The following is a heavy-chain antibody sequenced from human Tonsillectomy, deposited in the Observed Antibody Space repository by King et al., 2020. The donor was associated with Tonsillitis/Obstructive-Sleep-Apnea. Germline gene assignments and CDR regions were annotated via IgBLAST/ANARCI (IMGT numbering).Heavy chain of an antibody. V-gene: IGHV4-31*03. CDR2: IYFSGST. D-gene: IGHD3-22*01. J-gene: IGHJ4*02. CDR1: GGSISSGGYY. Sequence: HVQLQESGPGLVKPSQTLSLTCTVSGGSISSGGYYWSWIRQHPGEGLEWIGYIYFSGSTYYNPSLKSRVTISVDTSKNQFSLKLSSVTAADTAVYYCARVSPYYYDSSGYYDYWGQGPLVTVSS. CDR3: ARVSPYYYDSSGYYDY.